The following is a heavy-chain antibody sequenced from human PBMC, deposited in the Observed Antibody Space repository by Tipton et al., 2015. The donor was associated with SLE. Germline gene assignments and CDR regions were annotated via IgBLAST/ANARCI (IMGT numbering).Heavy chain of an antibody. CDR1: GFTFSSNW. CDR2: IFGSDGST. D-gene: IGHD3-3*01. V-gene: IGHV3-23*01. CDR3: VKDTDPDGFWNFDY. J-gene: IGHJ4*02. Sequence: SLRLSCAGSGFTFSSNWMSWVRQAPGKRLEWVSAIFGSDGSTRYADSVKGRFTISRDISKNAVYLQMNSLRVEDTALYFCVKDTDPDGFWNFDYWGQGTLVTVSS.